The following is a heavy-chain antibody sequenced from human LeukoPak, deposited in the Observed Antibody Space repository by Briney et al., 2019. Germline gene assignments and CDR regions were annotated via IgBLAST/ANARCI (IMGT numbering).Heavy chain of an antibody. CDR1: GFTFSSYN. CDR2: ISSSGSYI. V-gene: IGHV3-21*01. CDR3: ARGADCSSTSCYKGDWFDP. J-gene: IGHJ5*02. D-gene: IGHD2-2*02. Sequence: PGGSLRLSCAASGFTFSSYNVNWVRQAPGKGLEWVSFISSSGSYIYYADSVRGRFTISRDNAENSLYLQMNSLRAEDTAVYYCARGADCSSTSCYKGDWFDPWGQGTLVTVSS.